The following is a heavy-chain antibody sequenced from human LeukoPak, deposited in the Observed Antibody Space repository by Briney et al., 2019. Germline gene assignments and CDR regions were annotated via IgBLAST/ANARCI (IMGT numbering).Heavy chain of an antibody. J-gene: IGHJ3*02. CDR2: IYYSGST. Sequence: SETLSLTCTVSGGSISSSSYYWGWIRQPPGKGLEWIGSIYYSGSTYYNPSLKSRVTISVDTSKNQFSLKLSSVTAADTAVYYCARQPGYYYDSRDAFDIWGQGTMVTVSS. V-gene: IGHV4-39*01. D-gene: IGHD3-22*01. CDR1: GGSISSSSYY. CDR3: ARQPGYYYDSRDAFDI.